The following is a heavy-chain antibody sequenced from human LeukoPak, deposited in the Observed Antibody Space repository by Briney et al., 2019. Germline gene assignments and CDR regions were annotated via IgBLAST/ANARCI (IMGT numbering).Heavy chain of an antibody. V-gene: IGHV1-2*02. CDR2: INPNSGGT. J-gene: IGHJ4*02. CDR3: ARDASVVVVPAAISFIDY. D-gene: IGHD2-2*01. Sequence: GASVKVSCKASGYTFTGYYMHWVRQAPGQGFEWMGWINPNSGGTNYAQNFQGRVTMTRDTSISTAYMELSRLRSDDTAVYYCARDASVVVVPAAISFIDYWGQGTLVTVSS. CDR1: GYTFTGYY.